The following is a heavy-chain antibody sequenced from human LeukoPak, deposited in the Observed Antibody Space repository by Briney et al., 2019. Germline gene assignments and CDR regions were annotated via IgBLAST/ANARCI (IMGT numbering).Heavy chain of an antibody. Sequence: PGGSLRLSCAASQFTFSSYAMSWVRQAPGKGLEWVSGISSIGGSTVYADSVQGRFTISRDNSKNALYLQMTSLRADDTAIYYCARDDPVVYATYDHWGQGTLVTVSS. D-gene: IGHD2-8*02. J-gene: IGHJ4*02. CDR3: ARDDPVVYATYDH. CDR2: ISSIGGST. V-gene: IGHV3-23*01. CDR1: QFTFSSYA.